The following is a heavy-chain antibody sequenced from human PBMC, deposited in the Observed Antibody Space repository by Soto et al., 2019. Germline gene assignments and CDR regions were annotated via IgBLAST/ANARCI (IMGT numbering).Heavy chain of an antibody. V-gene: IGHV1-69*06. J-gene: IGHJ6*02. CDR3: ARDQYGSGSLPVDVMYV. Sequence: QVQLVQSGAEVKKPGSSVKVSCKASGVTFSSYAINWVRQAPGQGLEWMGGIIPIFGTANYAQKFQGRVTITADKSTSTAYMELKSLRSEDTAVYFCARDQYGSGSLPVDVMYVWGQGTTVTVSS. CDR1: GVTFSSYA. D-gene: IGHD3-10*01. CDR2: IIPIFGTA.